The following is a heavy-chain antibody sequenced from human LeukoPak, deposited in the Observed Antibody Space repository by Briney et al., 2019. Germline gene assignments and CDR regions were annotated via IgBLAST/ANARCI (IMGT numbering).Heavy chain of an antibody. Sequence: GGSLRLSCAASGFTFSSYEMNWVRQAPGKGLEWVSYISSSGSTIYYADSVKGRFTISRDNAKNSLYLQMNSLRAEDTAVYYCARVPNYYYYYYMDVRGKGTTVTISS. CDR2: ISSSGSTI. CDR1: GFTFSSYE. J-gene: IGHJ6*03. V-gene: IGHV3-48*03. CDR3: ARVPNYYYYYYMDV.